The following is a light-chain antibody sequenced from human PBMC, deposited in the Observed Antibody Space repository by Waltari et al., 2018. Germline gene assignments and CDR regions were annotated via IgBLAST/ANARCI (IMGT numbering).Light chain of an antibody. Sequence: QSALTQSASVTGSPGQSITISCTGTSRDVGAYHLVPWYQQLPGRAPKLILSGVTKRPSGISDRFSGSKSGNTASLTISGLQSEDEADYYCSSYTQSRTRVFGGGTKLTVL. CDR2: GVT. V-gene: IGLV2-23*02. J-gene: IGLJ3*02. CDR1: SRDVGAYHL. CDR3: SSYTQSRTRV.